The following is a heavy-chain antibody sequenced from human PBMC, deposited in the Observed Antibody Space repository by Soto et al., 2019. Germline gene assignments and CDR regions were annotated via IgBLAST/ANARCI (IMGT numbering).Heavy chain of an antibody. D-gene: IGHD3-3*01. Sequence: SETLSLTCTVSGGSVSSGSYYWSWIRQPPGKGLEWIGYIYYSGSTNYNPSPKSRVTISVDTSKNQFSLKLSSVTAADTAVYYCAREANYDFWSGLTRPFDYWGQGTLVTVSS. CDR2: IYYSGST. CDR1: GGSVSSGSYY. J-gene: IGHJ4*02. V-gene: IGHV4-61*01. CDR3: AREANYDFWSGLTRPFDY.